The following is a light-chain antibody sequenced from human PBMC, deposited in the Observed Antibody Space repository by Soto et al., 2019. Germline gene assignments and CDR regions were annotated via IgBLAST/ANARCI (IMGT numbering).Light chain of an antibody. CDR3: QKYNNWPS. CDR1: HTVSRN. J-gene: IGKJ5*01. CDR2: DIS. Sequence: VMTQSPAALSVSTGERATLSCRASHTVSRNLAWYQQRPGQAPRLLIYDISNRATGVPARFSGSGSEAEFTLTISSLPSEDFAVYFFQKYNNWPSFGQRTRLVIK. V-gene: IGKV3-15*01.